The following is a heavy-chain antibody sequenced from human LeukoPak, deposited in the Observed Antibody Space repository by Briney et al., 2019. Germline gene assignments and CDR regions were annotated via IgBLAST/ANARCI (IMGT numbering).Heavy chain of an antibody. Sequence: GASVTVSFKASGGTFSSYAIIWVRQAPGQGLEWMGGIIPIFGTANYAQKFQGRVTITTDESTSTAYMELSGLGSEDTAVYYCALSTFDDSSGYYPCWGQGTLVTVSS. J-gene: IGHJ4*02. V-gene: IGHV1-69*05. CDR3: ALSTFDDSSGYYPC. D-gene: IGHD3-22*01. CDR1: GGTFSSYA. CDR2: IIPIFGTA.